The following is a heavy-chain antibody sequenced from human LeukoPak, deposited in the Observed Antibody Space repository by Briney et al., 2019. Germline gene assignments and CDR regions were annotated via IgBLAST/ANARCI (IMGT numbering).Heavy chain of an antibody. D-gene: IGHD4-17*01. J-gene: IGHJ4*02. CDR3: VRGDYGDYTLFDY. V-gene: IGHV3-48*01. CDR2: ISSSSNTM. Sequence: GGSLRLSCAASGFTFSSYEMNWVRQAPGKGLEWASYISSSSNTMYYADSVKGRFTISRDNSKNTLYLQMNSLRAEDTAVYYCVRGDYGDYTLFDYWGQGTLVTVSS. CDR1: GFTFSSYE.